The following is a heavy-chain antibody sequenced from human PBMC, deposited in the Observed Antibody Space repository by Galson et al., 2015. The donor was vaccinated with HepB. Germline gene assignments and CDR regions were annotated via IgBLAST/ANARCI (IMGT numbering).Heavy chain of an antibody. V-gene: IGHV1-58*01. CDR1: GFTFTTSA. Sequence: SCKASGFTFTTSAVQWVRQARGQRLEWIGWIVVGSGNTNYAQKFQERVTITRDMSTSTAYMELSSLRSEDTAVYYCAAEIWSYGGSVDYWGQGTLVTVSS. J-gene: IGHJ4*02. CDR3: AAEIWSYGGSVDY. D-gene: IGHD4-23*01. CDR2: IVVGSGNT.